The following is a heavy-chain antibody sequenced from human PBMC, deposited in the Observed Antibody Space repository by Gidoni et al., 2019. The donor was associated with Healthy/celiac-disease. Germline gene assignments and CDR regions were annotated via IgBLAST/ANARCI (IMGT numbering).Heavy chain of an antibody. CDR3: ARHENYVPRY. J-gene: IGHJ4*02. CDR2: IYYSGSN. CDR1: VGSISSSSYY. D-gene: IGHD3-16*01. V-gene: IGHV4-39*01. Sequence: QLQLQESGPGLVKPLETLSLTCTVSVGSISSSSYYWGWIRQPPGKGLAWIGSIYYSGSNYYNPSLKSRVTISVDTSKNQFSLKLSSVTAADTAVYYCARHENYVPRYWGQGTLVTVSS.